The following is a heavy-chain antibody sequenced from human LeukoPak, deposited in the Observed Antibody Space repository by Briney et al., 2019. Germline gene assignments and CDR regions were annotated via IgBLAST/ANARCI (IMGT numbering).Heavy chain of an antibody. V-gene: IGHV4-59*01. CDR1: GGSISSYS. J-gene: IGHJ3*02. CDR3: ARGRFGIAAATTGLGI. D-gene: IGHD6-13*01. Sequence: SETLSLTCTVSGGSISSYSWSWIRQPPGKGLEWIGYFDYSGTTNYNPSLKRRVTISEDTSKNQFSLKLSSVTTADTAVYYCARGRFGIAAATTGLGIWGQGTMVTVSS. CDR2: FDYSGTT.